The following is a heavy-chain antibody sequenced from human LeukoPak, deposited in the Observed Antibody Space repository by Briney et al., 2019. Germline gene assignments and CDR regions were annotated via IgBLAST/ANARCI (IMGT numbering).Heavy chain of an antibody. Sequence: GASVKVSCKASGYTFTTYAMNWVRQAPGQGLEWMGWINTNTGNPTYAQGFTGRFVFSLDTSVSTAYLQISSLKAEDTAVYFCARVDSSSWYASSLYWGQGTLVTVSS. CDR1: GYTFTTYA. V-gene: IGHV7-4-1*02. CDR3: ARVDSSSWYASSLY. D-gene: IGHD6-13*01. J-gene: IGHJ4*02. CDR2: INTNTGNP.